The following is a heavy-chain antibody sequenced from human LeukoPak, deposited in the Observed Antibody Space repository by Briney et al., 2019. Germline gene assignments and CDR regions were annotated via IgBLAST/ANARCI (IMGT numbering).Heavy chain of an antibody. CDR1: GGSFSRYY. V-gene: IGHV4-34*01. Sequence: PSERLSLTCAVYGGSFSRYYWSWIRQSPGKGLEWIAEISPRGEAHYNPSVKSRVTLYLYTRQNPISLRVRSLSAADTDFYYCARGATITETGYFDFWGQGTLVTVSS. CDR2: ISPRGEA. CDR3: ARGATITETGYFDF. J-gene: IGHJ4*03. D-gene: IGHD5-24*01.